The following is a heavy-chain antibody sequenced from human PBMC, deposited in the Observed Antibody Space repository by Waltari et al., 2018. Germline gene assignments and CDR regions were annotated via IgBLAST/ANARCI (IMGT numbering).Heavy chain of an antibody. CDR2: ISSSSSYI. V-gene: IGHV3-21*01. Sequence: EVQLVESGGGLVKPGGSLRLSCAASGFTFSSYRMTWVRQAPGKGLEWVSSISSSSSYIYYADSVKGRFTISRDNAKNALYLQMNSLRAEDTAVYYCARDRCTNGVCVDYWGQGTLVTVSS. D-gene: IGHD2-8*01. J-gene: IGHJ4*02. CDR1: GFTFSSYR. CDR3: ARDRCTNGVCVDY.